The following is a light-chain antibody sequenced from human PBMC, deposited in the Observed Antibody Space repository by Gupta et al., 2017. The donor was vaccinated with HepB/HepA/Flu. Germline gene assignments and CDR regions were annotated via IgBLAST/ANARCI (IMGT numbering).Light chain of an antibody. V-gene: IGLV2-14*03. J-gene: IGLJ1*01. CDR2: DVS. CDR1: SNDIGAYNY. CDR3: SSHAPSDF. Sequence: QSALTQPASVSGSPGQSITISCTGTSNDIGAYNYVSWYQQHPGKAPKLIMSDVSNRPSGVSDRFSGSKYGNTASLTISGLQAEDEADYYCSSHAPSDFFGTGTKVSVL.